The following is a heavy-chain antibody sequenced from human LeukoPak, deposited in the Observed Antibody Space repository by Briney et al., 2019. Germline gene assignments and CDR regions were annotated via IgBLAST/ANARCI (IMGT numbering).Heavy chain of an antibody. CDR1: GGSISSAYY. V-gene: IGHV4-38-2*02. CDR3: ARGFLNSAFDF. Sequence: KSSETLSLTCTVSGGSISSAYYWGWIRQPPGKGLEWIGTFHYSGSTSYNPSLKSRVTISVDSSKNQFSLKLNSVTAADTAVYYCARGFLNSAFDFWGHGTVVTVSS. J-gene: IGHJ3*01. D-gene: IGHD2/OR15-2a*01. CDR2: FHYSGST.